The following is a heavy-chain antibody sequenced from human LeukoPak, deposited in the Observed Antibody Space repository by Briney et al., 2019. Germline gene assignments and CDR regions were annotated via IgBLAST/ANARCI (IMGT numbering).Heavy chain of an antibody. Sequence: GSSVKVSCKASGGTFSSYAISWVRQAPGQGLEWMGWINTNTGNPTYAQGFTGRFVFSLDTSVSTAYLQISSLKAEDTAVYYCARSYDSSGYYYDGYYYGMDVWGQGTTVTVSS. V-gene: IGHV7-4-1*02. D-gene: IGHD3-22*01. CDR1: GGTFSSYA. J-gene: IGHJ6*02. CDR2: INTNTGNP. CDR3: ARSYDSSGYYYDGYYYGMDV.